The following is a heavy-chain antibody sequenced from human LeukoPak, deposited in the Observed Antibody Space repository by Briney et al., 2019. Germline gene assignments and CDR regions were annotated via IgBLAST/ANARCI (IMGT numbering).Heavy chain of an antibody. D-gene: IGHD3-9*01. CDR3: ARVGRYFDWLLYTDY. CDR2: IYYSGST. J-gene: IGHJ4*02. Sequence: PETLSLTCTVSGGSISSSSYYWGWIRQPPGKGLEWIGSIYYSGSTYYNPSLKSRVTISVDTSKNHFSLKLSSVTAEDTAVYYCARVGRYFDWLLYTDYWGQGTLVTVSS. V-gene: IGHV4-39*02. CDR1: GGSISSSSYY.